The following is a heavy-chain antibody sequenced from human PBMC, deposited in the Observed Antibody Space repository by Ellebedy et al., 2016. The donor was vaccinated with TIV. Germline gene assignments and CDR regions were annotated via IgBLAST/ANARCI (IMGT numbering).Heavy chain of an antibody. CDR1: GGAFSDYY. Sequence: GSLRLSXAVYGGAFSDYYWTWVRQAPGKGLEWIGHISRSGSTNYNPSLHSRVIMSLDTSKNQFSLQLTSVTAADTAMYYCARYEGRSSWYLAAFDVWGQGIMVTVSS. J-gene: IGHJ3*01. CDR2: ISRSGST. CDR3: ARYEGRSSWYLAAFDV. V-gene: IGHV4-34*01. D-gene: IGHD6-13*01.